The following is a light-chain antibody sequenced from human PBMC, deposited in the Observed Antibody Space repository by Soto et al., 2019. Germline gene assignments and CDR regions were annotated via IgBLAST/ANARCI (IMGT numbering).Light chain of an antibody. CDR2: GNS. V-gene: IGLV1-40*01. CDR1: SSNIGAGYD. CDR3: QSYDSSPHVV. J-gene: IGLJ2*01. Sequence: QAVVRQPPSVSGAPGQRVTISCTGSSSNIGAGYDVHWYQQLPGTAPKLLIYGNSNRPSGVPDRFSGSKSGTSASLAITGLQAEDEADYYCQSYDSSPHVVFGGGTKVTVL.